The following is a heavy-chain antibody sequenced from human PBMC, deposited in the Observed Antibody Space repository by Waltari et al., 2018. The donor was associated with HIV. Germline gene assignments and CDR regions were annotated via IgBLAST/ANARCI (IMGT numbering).Heavy chain of an antibody. Sequence: EVQLVESGGALLNPGGCLRLPCAASGFPLNSVCVSLVRQAPGKGLEWVGRIKTKGDGGATDYAAAVKGRFTISRDDSKNTVYLQMNSLKIEDTAVYYCTSEEDYGSGSHFDYWGQGTLVTVSS. J-gene: IGHJ4*02. D-gene: IGHD3-10*01. CDR1: GFPLNSVC. CDR3: TSEEDYGSGSHFDY. V-gene: IGHV3-15*02. CDR2: IKTKGDGGAT.